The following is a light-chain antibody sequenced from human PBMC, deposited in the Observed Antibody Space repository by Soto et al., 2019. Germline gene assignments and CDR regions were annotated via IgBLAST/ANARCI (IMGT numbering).Light chain of an antibody. CDR2: GAS. V-gene: IGKV3-20*01. J-gene: IGKJ1*01. Sequence: EIVLTQSPGTLSLSPGERATLSCRASQSVSSNYLAWYQQKPGQAPRLLIYGASSRATGMPDRFSGSGSGTDFTLTIRRLEPEDFAVYYCQQYGSSYPWTFGQGTKVEIK. CDR3: QQYGSSYPWT. CDR1: QSVSSNY.